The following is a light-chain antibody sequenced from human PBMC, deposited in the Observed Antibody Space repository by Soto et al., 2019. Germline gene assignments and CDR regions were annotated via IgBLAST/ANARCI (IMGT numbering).Light chain of an antibody. CDR1: QSINNW. Sequence: DIQMTQSPSTLSASVGDRVTITCRASQSINNWLAWYQQKPGKAPNLLIYDASSLKSGVPSRFGGSASGTEFTLTISSLQPDDSATYYCQQYSRYYRTFGQGTKVEIK. CDR3: QQYSRYYRT. CDR2: DAS. J-gene: IGKJ1*01. V-gene: IGKV1-5*01.